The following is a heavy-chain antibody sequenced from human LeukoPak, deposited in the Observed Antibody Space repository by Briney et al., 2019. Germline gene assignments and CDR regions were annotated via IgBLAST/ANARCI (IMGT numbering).Heavy chain of an antibody. V-gene: IGHV4-61*02. CDR3: ARVLLVGPDRTDNWFDP. CDR1: GGSISTSNYY. D-gene: IGHD1-14*01. CDR2: IYTSGST. J-gene: IGHJ5*02. Sequence: PSETLSLTCTVSGGSISTSNYYWSWIRQPAGKGLEWIGRIYTSGSTNYNPSLKSRVTISVDTSKNQFSLKLSSVTAADTAVYYCARVLLVGPDRTDNWFDPWGQGTLVTVSS.